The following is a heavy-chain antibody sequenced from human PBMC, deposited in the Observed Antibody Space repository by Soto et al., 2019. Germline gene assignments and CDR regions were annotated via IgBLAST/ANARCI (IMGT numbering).Heavy chain of an antibody. V-gene: IGHV3-23*01. CDR2: ISGSGGST. J-gene: IGHJ5*02. CDR1: GFTFSSYA. D-gene: IGHD2-2*01. Sequence: WGSLRLSCAASGFTFSSYAMSWVLQAPGKGLEWVSGISGSGGSTYYAESVKGRFIISRDNSKNTPYLQMNSLRAEDTALYYCAKEVYLPANINWFDPWGLGTLVTVSS. CDR3: AKEVYLPANINWFDP.